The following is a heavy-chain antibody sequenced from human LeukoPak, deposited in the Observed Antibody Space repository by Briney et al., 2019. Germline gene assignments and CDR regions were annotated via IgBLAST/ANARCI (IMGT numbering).Heavy chain of an antibody. CDR2: IYYSGST. V-gene: IGHV4-31*03. CDR3: ARDLETGSSGQDYYYYGMDV. CDR1: GGSISSGGYY. D-gene: IGHD6-19*01. Sequence: PSETLSLTCNVSGGSISSGGYYWSWIRQHPGKGLEWIGYIYYSGSTYYHPSLKSRVTISVDTSNNQFSLKLSSVTAADTAVYYCARDLETGSSGQDYYYYGMDVWGQGTTVTVSS. J-gene: IGHJ6*02.